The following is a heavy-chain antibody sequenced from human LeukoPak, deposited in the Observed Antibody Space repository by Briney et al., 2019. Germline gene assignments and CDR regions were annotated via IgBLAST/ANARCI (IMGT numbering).Heavy chain of an antibody. V-gene: IGHV1-69*05. D-gene: IGHD4-17*01. CDR1: GGTFSNYA. J-gene: IGHJ3*02. CDR3: ARYGDDDAFDI. CDR2: IIPIFGTA. Sequence: GASVKVSCKASGGTFSNYAISWVRQAPGQGLEWMGGIIPIFGTANYAQKFQDRVTITRDTSMRTAYMELSSLRSEDTAMYYCARYGDDDAFDIWGQGTMVTVSS.